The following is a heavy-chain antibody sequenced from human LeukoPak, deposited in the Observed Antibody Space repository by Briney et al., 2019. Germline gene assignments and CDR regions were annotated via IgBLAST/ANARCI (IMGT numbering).Heavy chain of an antibody. CDR1: GFTFSNYG. CDR2: LSHDGTNK. J-gene: IGHJ3*02. Sequence: GRSLRLSCAASGFTFSNYGMHWVRQVPGKGLEWVTILSHDGTNKYYADSVKGRFTISRDNAKSSLYLQMNSLRAEDTAMYYCARLRYYYDSSGYPAAFDIWGQGTMATVSS. CDR3: ARLRYYYDSSGYPAAFDI. D-gene: IGHD3-22*01. V-gene: IGHV3-30*03.